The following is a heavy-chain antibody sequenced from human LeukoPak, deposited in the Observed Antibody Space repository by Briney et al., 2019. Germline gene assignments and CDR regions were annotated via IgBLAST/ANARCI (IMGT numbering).Heavy chain of an antibody. J-gene: IGHJ4*02. CDR1: GYTFTSYG. Sequence: ASVKVSCKTSGYTFTSYGLIWVRQAPGQGLEWMGWISGNNGNTNYAQEFRDRVTMTTDKSTSSAYMELRSLTSDDTAVYYCARGVGVWTGYYVAAFYLDLWGQGTWVAVRS. V-gene: IGHV1-18*01. CDR2: ISGNNGNT. D-gene: IGHD3/OR15-3a*01. CDR3: ARGVGVWTGYYVAAFYLDL.